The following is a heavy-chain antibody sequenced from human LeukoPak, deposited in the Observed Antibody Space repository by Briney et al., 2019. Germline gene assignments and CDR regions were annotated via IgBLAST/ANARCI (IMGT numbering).Heavy chain of an antibody. Sequence: ASVKVSCKASGYTFTSYDINWVRQATGQGLEWMGWMNPNSGNTGYAQKFQGRVTMTRNTSISTAYMELSSLRSEDTAVYYCARVPRGGYYDRDWFDPWGQGTLVTDSS. CDR3: ARVPRGGYYDRDWFDP. J-gene: IGHJ5*02. CDR1: GYTFTSYD. D-gene: IGHD3-22*01. V-gene: IGHV1-8*01. CDR2: MNPNSGNT.